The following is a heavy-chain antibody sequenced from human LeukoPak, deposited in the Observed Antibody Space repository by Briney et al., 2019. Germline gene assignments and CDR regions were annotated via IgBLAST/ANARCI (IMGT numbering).Heavy chain of an antibody. Sequence: ASVKVSCKASGYTFTGYYMHWVRQAPGQGLEWMGWINPNSGGTNCAQKFQGRVTMTRDTSISTAYMELSRLRSDDTAVYYCARDLREYDFWSGYYTGSGLDYWGQGTLVTVSS. CDR2: INPNSGGT. J-gene: IGHJ4*02. D-gene: IGHD3-3*01. CDR3: ARDLREYDFWSGYYTGSGLDY. CDR1: GYTFTGYY. V-gene: IGHV1-2*02.